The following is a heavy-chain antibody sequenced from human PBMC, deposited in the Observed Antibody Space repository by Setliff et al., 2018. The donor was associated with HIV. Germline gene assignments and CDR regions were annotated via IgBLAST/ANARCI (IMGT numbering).Heavy chain of an antibody. D-gene: IGHD3-10*01. CDR2: IDQDGSES. CDR3: ARDYYGSGSYFPTQFDY. CDR1: GFTFSSFW. V-gene: IGHV3-7*04. J-gene: IGHJ4*02. Sequence: GGSLRLSCAASGFTFSSFWMSWVRQAPGKGLEWVANIDQDGSESYYVDSVKGRFTISRDNAKNSLYLQMNSLGAEDTAVYYCARDYYGSGSYFPTQFDYWGQGTLVTVSS.